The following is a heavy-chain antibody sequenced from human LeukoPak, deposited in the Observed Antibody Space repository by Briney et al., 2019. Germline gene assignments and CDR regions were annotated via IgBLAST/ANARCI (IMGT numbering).Heavy chain of an antibody. Sequence: GGSLRLSCAASGFTFSSSAMSWVRQAPGKGLEWVSNISGSGSGGSTYYADSVKGRFTISRDNSKNTLYLQMSSLRAEDTAIYYCAKRGAVAGSDYFDYWGQGTLVTVSS. J-gene: IGHJ4*02. CDR2: ISGSGSGGST. CDR1: GFTFSSSA. D-gene: IGHD6-19*01. CDR3: AKRGAVAGSDYFDY. V-gene: IGHV3-23*01.